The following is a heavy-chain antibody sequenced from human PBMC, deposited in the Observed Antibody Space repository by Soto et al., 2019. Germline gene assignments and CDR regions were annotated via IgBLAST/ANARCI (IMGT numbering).Heavy chain of an antibody. V-gene: IGHV4-4*02. CDR3: ARVPGVVVSADDAFDI. Sequence: QVQLQESGPGLVKPSGTLSLTCAVSGGSVSSNNWWSWVRQSPGKGLEWMGEIYHSGSAHYNPSLKSRAGISLDTSKNLFSLRLTSVTAADTAVYYCARVPGVVVSADDAFDIWGPGTRVIVSS. CDR2: IYHSGSA. D-gene: IGHD2-21*02. J-gene: IGHJ3*02. CDR1: GGSVSSNNW.